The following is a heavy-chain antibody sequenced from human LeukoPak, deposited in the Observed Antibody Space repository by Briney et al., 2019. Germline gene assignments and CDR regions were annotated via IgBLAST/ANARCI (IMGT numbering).Heavy chain of an antibody. CDR3: AQKGGADN. Sequence: PGGSLRLSCAASGFTFSRFGMNWVRQAPGKGLEWVSYISSSSSNNIYYADSVKGRFTISRDNAKNSLYLQTNSLRDEDTAVYYCAQKGGADNWGQGTLVTVSS. D-gene: IGHD2-15*01. J-gene: IGHJ4*02. V-gene: IGHV3-48*02. CDR2: ISSSSSNNI. CDR1: GFTFSRFG.